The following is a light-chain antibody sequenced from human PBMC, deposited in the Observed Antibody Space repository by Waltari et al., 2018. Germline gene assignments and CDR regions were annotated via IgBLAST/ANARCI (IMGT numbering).Light chain of an antibody. CDR3: QHYNIYPVM. CDR2: EAS. V-gene: IGKV1-5*03. J-gene: IGKJ5*01. CDR1: QSISDW. Sequence: DIQMTQSPSTLSASVGDRVTITCRASQSISDWVAGYQHKPGKAPNLLIYEASILESGVPSRFSGSGSGAEFTLTISSLQPDDFATYYGQHYNIYPVMFGQGTRLEIK.